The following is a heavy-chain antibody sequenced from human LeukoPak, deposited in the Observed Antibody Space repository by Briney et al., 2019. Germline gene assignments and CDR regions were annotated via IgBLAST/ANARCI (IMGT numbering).Heavy chain of an antibody. Sequence: PSETLSLTCAVSGVSISGSYYYWGWIRQPPGKGLEWIGNIYHSGSTYYNASLQSRVTISIDTSKNQFSLRLNSVTAADTAMYFCVKSGGYGLIDYWGQGTLVTVSS. CDR1: GVSISGSYYY. V-gene: IGHV4-39*01. J-gene: IGHJ4*02. CDR3: VKSGGYGLIDY. D-gene: IGHD1-26*01. CDR2: IYHSGST.